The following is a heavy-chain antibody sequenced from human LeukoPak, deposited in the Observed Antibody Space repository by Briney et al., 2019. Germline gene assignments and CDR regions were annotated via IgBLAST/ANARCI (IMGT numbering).Heavy chain of an antibody. Sequence: SETLSLTCTVSGGSISSYYWNWIRQPAGKGLVWIVRIYTIGSTDYNPSLKSRVTMSVDTSKNQFSLKLSSVTAADTAVYYCARDALYCSSTSCYRYWYFDVWGRGTLVTVSS. V-gene: IGHV4-4*07. D-gene: IGHD2-2*01. J-gene: IGHJ2*01. CDR2: IYTIGST. CDR1: GGSISSYY. CDR3: ARDALYCSSTSCYRYWYFDV.